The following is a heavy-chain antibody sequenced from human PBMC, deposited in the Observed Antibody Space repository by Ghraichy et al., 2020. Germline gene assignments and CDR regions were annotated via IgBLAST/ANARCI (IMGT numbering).Heavy chain of an antibody. D-gene: IGHD5-12*01. Sequence: SETLSLTCAVYGGSFSGYYWSWIRQPPGKGLEWIGEINHSGSTNYNPSLKSRVTISVDTSKNQFSLKLSSVTAADTAVYYCARGERWLRSGFDYWGQGTLVTVSS. CDR1: GGSFSGYY. CDR3: ARGERWLRSGFDY. J-gene: IGHJ4*02. CDR2: INHSGST. V-gene: IGHV4-34*01.